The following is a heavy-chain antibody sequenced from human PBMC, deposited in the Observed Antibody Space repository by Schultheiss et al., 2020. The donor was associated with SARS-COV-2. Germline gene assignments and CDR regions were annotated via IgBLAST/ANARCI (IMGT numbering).Heavy chain of an antibody. J-gene: IGHJ6*02. D-gene: IGHD1-26*01. CDR2: IYYSGST. V-gene: IGHV4-4*07. CDR3: ARGAGAGAIAYYYYGMDV. Sequence: SETLSLTCTVSGGSISSYYWSWIRQPAGKGLEWIGRIYYSGSTNYNPSLKSRVTVSVDTSKNQFSLKLSSVTAADTAVYYCARGAGAGAIAYYYYGMDVWGQGTTVTVSS. CDR1: GGSISSYY.